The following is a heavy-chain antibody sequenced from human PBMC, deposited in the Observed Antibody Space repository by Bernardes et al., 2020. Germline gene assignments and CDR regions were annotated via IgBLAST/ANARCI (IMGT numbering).Heavy chain of an antibody. V-gene: IGHV3-23*01. CDR2: ITDTGGCT. CDR1: SYG. J-gene: IGHJ6*03. CDR3: AKGAWSCSGSSCPRILGYSYYYMDV. D-gene: IGHD2-15*01. Sequence: RGSLRLSCAASSYGMNWVRQAPGKGLEWVSFITDTGGCTPYAASVQGRFTVSRDISRNTVYLQMSSLRVEDTAVYYCAKGAWSCSGSSCPRILGYSYYYMDVWGKGTTVTVSS.